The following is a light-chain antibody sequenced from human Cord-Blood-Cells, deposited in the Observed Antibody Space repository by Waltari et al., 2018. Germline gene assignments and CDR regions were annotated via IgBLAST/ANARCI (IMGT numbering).Light chain of an antibody. CDR1: SSHVGGYNY. J-gene: IGLJ3*02. CDR2: EVS. V-gene: IGLV2-8*01. CDR3: SSYAGSNNGV. Sequence: QSALPQPPSASGSPGQSVTISCTGPSSHVGGYNYVSWYQQHPGKAPKLMIYEVSKRPSGVPDRFSGSKSGNTASLTVSGLQAEDEADYYCSSYAGSNNGVFGGGTKLTVL.